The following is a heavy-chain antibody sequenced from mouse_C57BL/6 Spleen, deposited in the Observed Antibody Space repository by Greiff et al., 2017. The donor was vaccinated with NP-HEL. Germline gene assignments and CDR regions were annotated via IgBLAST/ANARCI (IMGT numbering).Heavy chain of an antibody. CDR2: IRLKSDNYAT. D-gene: IGHD2-4*01. V-gene: IGHV6-3*01. CDR1: GFTFSNYW. J-gene: IGHJ1*03. Sequence: EVKVEESGGGLVQPGGSMKLSCVASGFTFSNYWMNWVRQSPEKGLEWVAQIRLKSDNYATHYAESVKGRFTISRDDSKSSVYLQMNNIRAEDTGMYYCTVGIYYDYNYWYFDVWGTGTTVTVSS. CDR3: TVGIYYDYNYWYFDV.